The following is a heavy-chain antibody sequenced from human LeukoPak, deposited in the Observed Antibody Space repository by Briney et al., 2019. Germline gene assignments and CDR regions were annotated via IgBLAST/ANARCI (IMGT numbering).Heavy chain of an antibody. CDR3: ARGDSSSWYNWFDP. V-gene: IGHV4-61*02. D-gene: IGHD6-13*01. Sequence: SETLSLTCTVSGYSISSGYYWGWIRQPAGKGLEWIGRTYTSGSTNYNPSLKSRVTISVDTSKNQFSLKLSSVTAADTAVYYCARGDSSSWYNWFDPWGQGTLVTVSS. CDR1: GYSISSGYY. J-gene: IGHJ5*02. CDR2: TYTSGST.